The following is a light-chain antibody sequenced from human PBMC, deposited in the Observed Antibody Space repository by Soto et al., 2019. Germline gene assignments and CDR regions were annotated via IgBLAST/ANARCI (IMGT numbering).Light chain of an antibody. CDR2: EGS. Sequence: QSALTQPASVSGSPGQSITISCTGTSSDVGSYNLVSWYQQHPGKAPKVMIYEGSKRPSGVSNRFSGSKSGNTASLTIFGLQDEDEDDYYCCSYAGRSTFGVFGGGTQLTVL. CDR3: CSYAGRSTFGV. J-gene: IGLJ3*02. V-gene: IGLV2-23*03. CDR1: SSDVGSYNL.